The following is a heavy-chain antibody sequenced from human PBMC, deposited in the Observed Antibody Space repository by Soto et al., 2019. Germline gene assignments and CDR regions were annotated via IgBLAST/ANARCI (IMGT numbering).Heavy chain of an antibody. CDR1: GYTFSSYD. Sequence: QVQLVQSGAEVKKPGASVKVSCKAPGYTFSSYDLNWVRQATGQGLEWMGWMNPNNGNTGYAQKFQGRVTMTRNPSISTAYMERSSRRSEETAVYYCARAPHGFGEPSGMDAGGHGPRSPSPQ. V-gene: IGHV1-8*01. CDR2: MNPNNGNT. D-gene: IGHD3-10*01. J-gene: IGHJ6*01. CDR3: ARAPHGFGEPSGMDA.